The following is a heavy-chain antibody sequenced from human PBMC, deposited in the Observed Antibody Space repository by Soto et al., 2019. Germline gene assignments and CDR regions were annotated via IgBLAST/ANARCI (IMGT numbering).Heavy chain of an antibody. CDR3: GTFLSTTSPDV. CDR2: TYYRSKWYN. J-gene: IGHJ6*04. V-gene: IGHV6-1*01. CDR1: GASVSSKSAA. Sequence: SQTLSLTCAISGASVSSKSAAGNWIRQSPSRGLEWLGRTYYRSKWYNDYAVSVKGGITINPDTSKNQFSLHLNSVPPEDTAVYYCGTFLSTTSPDVWGEGTTVTVSS. D-gene: IGHD2-2*01.